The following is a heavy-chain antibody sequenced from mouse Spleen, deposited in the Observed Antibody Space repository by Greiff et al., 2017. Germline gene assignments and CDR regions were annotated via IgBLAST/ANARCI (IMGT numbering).Heavy chain of an antibody. V-gene: IGHV5-9-1*01. J-gene: IGHJ2*01. CDR3: ARRSGYFDY. CDR2: ISSGGSYT. D-gene: IGHD1-1*01. Sequence: EVKLVESGGGLVKPGGSLKLSCAASGFTFSSYAMSWVRQTPEKRLEWVATISSGGSYTYYPDSVKGRFTISRDNAKNTLYLQMSSLRSEDTAMYYCARRSGYFDYWGQGTTLTVSS. CDR1: GFTFSSYA.